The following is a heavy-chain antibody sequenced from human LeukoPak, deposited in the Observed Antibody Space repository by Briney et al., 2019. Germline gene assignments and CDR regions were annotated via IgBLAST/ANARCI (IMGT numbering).Heavy chain of an antibody. J-gene: IGHJ4*02. D-gene: IGHD3-10*01. CDR2: IYPGDSDT. CDR1: GYSFTSYW. Sequence: GESLKISCKGSGYSFTSYWIGWVRQMTGKGLEWMGIIYPGDSDTSYSPSFQSHVTLSADKSISTAYLQWSSLKASDTAMYYCARDRYYYGSGSYRVDYWGQGTLVTVSS. V-gene: IGHV5-51*01. CDR3: ARDRYYYGSGSYRVDY.